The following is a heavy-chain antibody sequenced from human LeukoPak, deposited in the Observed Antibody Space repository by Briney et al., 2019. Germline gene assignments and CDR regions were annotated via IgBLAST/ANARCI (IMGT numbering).Heavy chain of an antibody. V-gene: IGHV1-2*02. D-gene: IGHD3-10*01. J-gene: IGHJ3*02. Sequence: EASVKVSCKASGYTFTGYYMHWVRQAPGQGLEWMGWINRNSGGTNYAQKFQGRVTMTRDTSISTAYMELSRLRSDDTAVYYCAREEGVITMVREQEAFDIWGQGTMVTVSS. CDR3: AREEGVITMVREQEAFDI. CDR2: INRNSGGT. CDR1: GYTFTGYY.